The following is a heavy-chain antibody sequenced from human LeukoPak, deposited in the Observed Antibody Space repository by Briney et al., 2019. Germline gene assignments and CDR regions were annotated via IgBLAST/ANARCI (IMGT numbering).Heavy chain of an antibody. CDR1: GGSFSGYY. V-gene: IGHV4-34*01. D-gene: IGHD4-17*01. CDR3: ARGSYGDYGFKHWYFDL. CDR2: INQSGSI. Sequence: PSETLSLTCAVYGGSFSGYYWSWIRQPPGKGLEWIGEINQSGSINYNPSLKSRVTMSVDTSKNQFSLKLSSVTAADTAVYYCARGSYGDYGFKHWYFDLWGRGTLVTVSS. J-gene: IGHJ2*01.